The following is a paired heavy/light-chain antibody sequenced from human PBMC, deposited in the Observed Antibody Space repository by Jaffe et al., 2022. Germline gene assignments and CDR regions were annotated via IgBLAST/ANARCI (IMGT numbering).Light chain of an antibody. CDR1: SSNIGSNT. CDR2: NND. J-gene: IGLJ2*01. CDR3: AGWGDSLNGPEWV. V-gene: IGLV1-44*01. Sequence: QSVVTQPPSASGTPGQRVTISCSGSSSNIGSNTVNWYQQVPGMAPKLLIYNNDQRPSGVPDRFSGSKSGTSAFLAISGLQSEDEADYYCAGWGDSLNGPEWVFGGGTKLTVL.
Heavy chain of an antibody. CDR1: GDSISTSRYY. D-gene: IGHD2-2*01. V-gene: IGHV4-39*01. CDR2: IYYSVST. CDR3: AIHPYCSRTSCFSE. Sequence: QVQLQESGPGLVKPSETLSLTCTVSGDSISTSRYYWGWIRQPPGKGLEWIGSIYYSVSTYYNASLKSRLIISVDTSKNQFSLKMTSVTAADTAVYYCAIHPYCSRTSCFSEWGQGTLVTVSS. J-gene: IGHJ4*02.